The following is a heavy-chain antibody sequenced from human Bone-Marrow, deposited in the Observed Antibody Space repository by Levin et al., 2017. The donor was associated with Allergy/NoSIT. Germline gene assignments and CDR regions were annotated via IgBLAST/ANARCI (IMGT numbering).Heavy chain of an antibody. CDR1: GASFSGYF. D-gene: IGHD3-10*01. V-gene: IGHV4-34*01. J-gene: IGHJ6*03. Sequence: SETLSLTCAVYGASFSGYFWSWIRQAPGKGLEWIGEINHSGSTSYGPSLKSRVTISVDTSKNQFSLKLRSMTAADTAVYYCARDRVGHYSSGSCFQIGYEYHYMDVWGKGTTVTVS. CDR3: ARDRVGHYSSGSCFQIGYEYHYMDV. CDR2: INHSGST.